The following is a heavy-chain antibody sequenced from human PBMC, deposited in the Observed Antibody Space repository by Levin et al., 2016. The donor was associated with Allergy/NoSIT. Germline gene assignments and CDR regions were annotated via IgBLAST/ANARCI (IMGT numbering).Heavy chain of an antibody. Sequence: WIRQPPGKGLEWIGYIYYSGSTNYNPSLKSRVTISVDTSKNQFSLKLSSVTAADTAVYYCARDSRFWSGFYYYYYMDVWGKGTTVTVSS. V-gene: IGHV4-59*01. J-gene: IGHJ6*03. CDR3: ARDSRFWSGFYYYYYMDV. D-gene: IGHD3-3*01. CDR2: IYYSGST.